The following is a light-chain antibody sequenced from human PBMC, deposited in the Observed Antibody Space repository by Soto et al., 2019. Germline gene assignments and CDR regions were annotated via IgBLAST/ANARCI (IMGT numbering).Light chain of an antibody. Sequence: QSALTQPASVSGCPGQSITISCTGTSSNVGSYNLVSWYQQHPGKAPKLMIYEVSKRPSGVSNRFSGSKSGNTASLTISGLQAEDEADYHCCSYAGSYTYVXGPGTNVT. CDR1: SSNVGSYNL. J-gene: IGLJ1*01. CDR2: EVS. CDR3: CSYAGSYTYV. V-gene: IGLV2-23*02.